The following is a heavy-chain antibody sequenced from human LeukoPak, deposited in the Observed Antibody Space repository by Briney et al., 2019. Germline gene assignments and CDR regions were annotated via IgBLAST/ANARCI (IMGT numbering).Heavy chain of an antibody. J-gene: IGHJ4*02. CDR3: ARGDGSGNSYGLIHDH. CDR1: GYTFTSYD. Sequence: GASVKVSCKASGYTFTSYDINWVRQATGQGLEWMGWMNPNSGNTGYAQKFQGRVTMTRDTSISTAYMELGRLSSDDTAVYYCARGDGSGNSYGLIHDHWGQGTLVIVSS. CDR2: MNPNSGNT. V-gene: IGHV1-8*01. D-gene: IGHD3-10*01.